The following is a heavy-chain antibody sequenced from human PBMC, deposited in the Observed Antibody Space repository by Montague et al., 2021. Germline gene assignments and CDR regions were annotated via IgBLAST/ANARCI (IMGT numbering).Heavy chain of an antibody. D-gene: IGHD2-21*01. CDR1: GFTFSNYW. CDR3: ARDQGQGYCGGDCYVGLDY. CDR2: IKQDGSEK. J-gene: IGHJ4*02. V-gene: IGHV3-7*01. Sequence: SLRLSCPASGFTFSNYWMSWVRQAPGKGLEWVANIKQDGSEKHYVDSVKGRFTISRDNAKNSLYLQMNSLRAEDTAVYFCARDQGQGYCGGDCYVGLDYWGQGTLVNVSS.